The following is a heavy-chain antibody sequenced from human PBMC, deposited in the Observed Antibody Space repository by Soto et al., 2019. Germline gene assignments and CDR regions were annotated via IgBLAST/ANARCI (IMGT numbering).Heavy chain of an antibody. Sequence: GGSVKVSCKASGYTFTGYYMHWVRQSPGQGLEWMGWINPNSGGTNYAQKFQGWVTMTRDTSISTAYMELSRLRSDDTAVYYCARAGVSSTSPYCGTNVWGQGTTVIVS. CDR3: ARAGVSSTSPYCGTNV. D-gene: IGHD2-2*01. CDR2: INPNSGGT. J-gene: IGHJ6*02. CDR1: GYTFTGYY. V-gene: IGHV1-2*04.